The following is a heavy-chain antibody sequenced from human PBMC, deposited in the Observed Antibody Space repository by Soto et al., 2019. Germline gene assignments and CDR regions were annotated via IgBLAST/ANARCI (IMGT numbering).Heavy chain of an antibody. J-gene: IGHJ6*02. V-gene: IGHV6-1*01. CDR2: TYYRSKWYN. Sequence: SQTLSLTCAISGDSVSSNSAAWNWIRQSPSRGLEWLGRTYYRSKWYNDYAVSVKSRIIINPDTSKDQFSLQLNSVTPEDTAVYYCARVANWNYGDFYYYYGMDVWGQGTSVIVSS. D-gene: IGHD1-7*01. CDR3: ARVANWNYGDFYYYYGMDV. CDR1: GDSVSSNSAA.